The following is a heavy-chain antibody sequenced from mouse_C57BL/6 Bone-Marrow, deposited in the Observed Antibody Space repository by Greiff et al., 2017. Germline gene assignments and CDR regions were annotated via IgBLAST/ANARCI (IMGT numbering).Heavy chain of an antibody. CDR3: AITGGYFDV. J-gene: IGHJ1*03. CDR2: INPSTGGT. V-gene: IGHV1-42*01. CDR1: GYSFTGYY. D-gene: IGHD4-1*01. Sequence: VQLQQSGPELVKPGASVKISCKASGYSFTGYYMNWVKQSPDKSLEWIGEINPSTGGTTYNQKFKAKATLTVDKSSSTAYMQLKSLTSEDSAVXYCAITGGYFDVWGTGTTVTVSS.